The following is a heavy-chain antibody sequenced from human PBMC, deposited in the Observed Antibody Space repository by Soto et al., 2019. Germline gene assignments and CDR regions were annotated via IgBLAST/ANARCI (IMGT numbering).Heavy chain of an antibody. CDR1: GFTFSSSA. Sequence: PGGSLRLSCEASGFTFSSSAMSWVRQAPGKGLEWVSAISGSGGSTYYADSVKGRFTISRDDSKNTLYLQMNSLRAEDTAVYYCVKVSSTWLFDFWGQGTLVTVSS. V-gene: IGHV3-23*01. J-gene: IGHJ4*02. CDR2: ISGSGGST. D-gene: IGHD2-2*01. CDR3: VKVSSTWLFDF.